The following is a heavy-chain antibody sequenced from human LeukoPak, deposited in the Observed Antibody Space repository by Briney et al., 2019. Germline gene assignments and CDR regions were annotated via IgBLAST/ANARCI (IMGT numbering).Heavy chain of an antibody. Sequence: ASVKVSCKASGYTFTGYYMHWVRQAPGQGLEWMGWINPNSGGTNYAQKFQGRVTMTRDTSISTAYMELSRLRSDDTAVYYCARGIDFWSGYGLPRDYWGQGTLVTVSS. J-gene: IGHJ4*02. CDR1: GYTFTGYY. V-gene: IGHV1-2*02. CDR3: ARGIDFWSGYGLPRDY. CDR2: INPNSGGT. D-gene: IGHD3-3*01.